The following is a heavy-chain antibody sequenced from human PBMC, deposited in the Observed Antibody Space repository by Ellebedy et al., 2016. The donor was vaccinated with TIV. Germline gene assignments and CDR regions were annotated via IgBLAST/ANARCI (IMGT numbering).Heavy chain of an antibody. V-gene: IGHV1-2*02. J-gene: IGHJ4*02. CDR1: GYTFTGYY. CDR2: IHPNSGGT. CDR3: ATFPYISTSSAY. Sequence: ASVKVSCKASGYTFTGYYMHWVRQAPGQGLEWMGWIHPNSGGTNYAQKFQGRVTMTRDTSINTAYMELSGLKSDDAAVYYCATFPYISTSSAYWGQGTLVTVSS. D-gene: IGHD3-3*02.